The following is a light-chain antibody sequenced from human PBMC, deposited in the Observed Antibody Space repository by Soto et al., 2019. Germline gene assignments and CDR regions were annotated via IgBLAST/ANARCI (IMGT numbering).Light chain of an antibody. CDR3: SSHAGGQNVV. V-gene: IGLV2-8*01. CDR1: SSDVGGYNY. CDR2: DVN. Sequence: QSVLTQPPSASGSPGQSVTISCTGTSSDVGGYNYDSWYQQHPGNAPKVMIYDVNKRPSGVPDRFSGSKSGNTASLTVSGLQADDEGDYYCSSHAGGQNVVFGGGTKLTVL. J-gene: IGLJ2*01.